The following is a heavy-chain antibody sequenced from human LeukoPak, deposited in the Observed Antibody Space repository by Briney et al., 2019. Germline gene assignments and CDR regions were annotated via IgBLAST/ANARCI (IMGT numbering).Heavy chain of an antibody. V-gene: IGHV4-59*08. J-gene: IGHJ4*02. D-gene: IGHD2/OR15-2a*01. Sequence: SETLSLTCTVSGASITSSYWSWIRQPPGKGLEWIGYVYHTGNTDYNPFLRSRVTISLDTSKSHFTLSLSSATAADTAVYFCARHPFSNPFDFWGRGTLVTVSS. CDR1: GASITSSY. CDR2: VYHTGNT. CDR3: ARHPFSNPFDF.